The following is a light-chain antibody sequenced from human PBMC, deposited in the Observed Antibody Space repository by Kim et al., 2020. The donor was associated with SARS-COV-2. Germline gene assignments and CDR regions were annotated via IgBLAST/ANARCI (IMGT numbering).Light chain of an antibody. J-gene: IGKJ5*01. CDR1: QDIRND. Sequence: AAVGDRVTITCRASQDIRNDLGGYQQNPGRAPKRLIYGASSLQSGVPSRFSGSGSGTEFTLTISSLQPEEFATDVCLQHRTDPSTFGQGTRLEIK. CDR3: LQHRTDPST. CDR2: GAS. V-gene: IGKV1-17*01.